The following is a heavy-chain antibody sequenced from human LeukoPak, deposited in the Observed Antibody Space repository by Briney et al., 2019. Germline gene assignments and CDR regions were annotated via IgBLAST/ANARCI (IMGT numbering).Heavy chain of an antibody. CDR1: GFTFGSYW. CDR2: INEDGREQ. Sequence: GDSLRLSCAASGFTFGSYWMSWVRQAPGKGREWVANINEDGREQYHVDSVKGRFTISRDNAKNSLYLQMDSLTAADTAVYYCARASDVGIIDYWGQGTLVTVSS. CDR3: ARASDVGIIDY. V-gene: IGHV3-7*04. J-gene: IGHJ4*02. D-gene: IGHD7-27*01.